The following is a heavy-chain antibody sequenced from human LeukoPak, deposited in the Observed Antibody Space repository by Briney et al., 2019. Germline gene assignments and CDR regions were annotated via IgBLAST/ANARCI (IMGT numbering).Heavy chain of an antibody. CDR1: GFTFSSYD. CDR3: VTLPWGLNPHVRN. V-gene: IGHV3-23*01. Sequence: PSGGSLRLSCAASGFTFSSYDISWVRQAPGKGLEWVSGIGVSGGRTYYADSVKGRFTISRDNSKNTLYLQMNSLRAEDTAIYYCVTLPWGLNPHVRNWGQGRLVTVSS. CDR2: IGVSGGRT. D-gene: IGHD1-26*01. J-gene: IGHJ4*02.